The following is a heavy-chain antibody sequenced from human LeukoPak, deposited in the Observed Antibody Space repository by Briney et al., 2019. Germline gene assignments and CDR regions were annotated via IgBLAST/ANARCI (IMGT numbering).Heavy chain of an antibody. Sequence: SETLSLTCTVSGGSISSGDYYWGWIRQPPGKGLEWIGYIYYSGSTYYNPSLKSRVTISVDTSKNQFSLKLSSVTAADTAVYYCARDGPVLLWFGELYYGMDVWGQGTTVTVSS. CDR2: IYYSGST. CDR3: ARDGPVLLWFGELYYGMDV. CDR1: GGSISSGDYY. J-gene: IGHJ6*02. V-gene: IGHV4-30-4*01. D-gene: IGHD3-10*01.